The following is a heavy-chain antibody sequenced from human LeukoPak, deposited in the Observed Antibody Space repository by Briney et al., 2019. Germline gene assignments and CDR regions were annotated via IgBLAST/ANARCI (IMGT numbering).Heavy chain of an antibody. V-gene: IGHV1-69*13. D-gene: IGHD6-19*01. CDR3: ARDLVGSGSYFDY. Sequence: EASVKVSCKASGGTFSSYAISWVRQAPGQGLEWMGGIIPIFGTANYAQKFQGRVTITADESTSTAYMELSSLRSEDTAVHYCARDLVGSGSYFDYWGQGTLVTVSS. J-gene: IGHJ4*02. CDR1: GGTFSSYA. CDR2: IIPIFGTA.